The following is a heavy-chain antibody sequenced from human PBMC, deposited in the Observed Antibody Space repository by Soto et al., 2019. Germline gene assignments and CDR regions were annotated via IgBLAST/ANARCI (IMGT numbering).Heavy chain of an antibody. V-gene: IGHV3-23*01. J-gene: IGHJ6*02. CDR3: AKGRGAYDFWSGHIPDYYGMDV. CDR2: ISGSGGST. CDR1: GFTFSSYA. Sequence: GGSLRLSCAASGFTFSSYAMSWVRQAPGKGLEWVSAISGSGGSTYYADSVKGRFTISRDNSKNTRYLQMNSLRAEETAVYYCAKGRGAYDFWSGHIPDYYGMDVWGQGTTVTVSS. D-gene: IGHD3-3*01.